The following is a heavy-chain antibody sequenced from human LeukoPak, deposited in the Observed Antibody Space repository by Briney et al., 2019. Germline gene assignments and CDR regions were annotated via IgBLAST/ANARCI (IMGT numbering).Heavy chain of an antibody. CDR3: ARGQVLGN. J-gene: IGHJ4*02. V-gene: IGHV3-53*01. CDR2: IYSGDST. CDR1: GFTVSSNY. Sequence: PGESLRLSCAASGFTVSSNYMSWVRQAPRKGLEWVSVIYSGDSTYYADSVGGRFTISRDNSKNTLYLQMNSLRAEDTAVYYCARGQVLGNWGQGTLVTVSS. D-gene: IGHD2/OR15-2a*01.